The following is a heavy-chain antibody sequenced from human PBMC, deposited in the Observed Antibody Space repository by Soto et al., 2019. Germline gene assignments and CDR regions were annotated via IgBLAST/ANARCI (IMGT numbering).Heavy chain of an antibody. CDR2: IYHSGST. V-gene: IGHV4-30-2*01. CDR1: GGSVSSGSYY. CDR3: ASDPGDY. J-gene: IGHJ4*02. Sequence: PSETLSLTCTVSGGSVSSGSYYWSWIRQHTGKGLEWIGYIYHSGSTYYNPSLKSRVNISVDRSKNQFSLKLSSVTAADTAVYYCASDPGDYWGQGTLVTVSS.